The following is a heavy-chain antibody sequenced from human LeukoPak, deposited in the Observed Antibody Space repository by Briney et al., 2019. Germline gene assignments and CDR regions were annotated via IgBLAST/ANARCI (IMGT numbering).Heavy chain of an antibody. Sequence: SETLSLTCAVSGGSISSGGYSWSWIRQPPGKGLEWIGYIYHSGSTYYNPSLKSRVTISVDRSKNQLSLKLSSVTAADTAVYYCARGVYYYGSGSYYNSGYFDYWGQGTLVTVSS. D-gene: IGHD3-10*01. CDR2: IYHSGST. CDR1: GGSISSGGYS. CDR3: ARGVYYYGSGSYYNSGYFDY. J-gene: IGHJ4*02. V-gene: IGHV4-30-2*01.